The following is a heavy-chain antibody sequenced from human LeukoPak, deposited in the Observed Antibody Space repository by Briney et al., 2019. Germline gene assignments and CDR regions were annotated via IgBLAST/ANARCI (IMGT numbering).Heavy chain of an antibody. CDR2: ISSSSSHT. CDR3: ARTRVPAATFDAFDI. J-gene: IGHJ3*02. V-gene: IGHV3-11*06. CDR1: GFTFSDSY. Sequence: KPGGSLRLSCAASGFTFSDSYMRWIRQAPGKGLEWLSYISSSSSHTNYTDSVKGRFTISRDNAKNSLYLQMNSLRAEDTAVYYCARTRVPAATFDAFDIWGQGTMVTVSS. D-gene: IGHD2-2*01.